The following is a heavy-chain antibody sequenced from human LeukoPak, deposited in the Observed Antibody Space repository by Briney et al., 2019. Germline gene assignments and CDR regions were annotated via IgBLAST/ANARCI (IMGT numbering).Heavy chain of an antibody. Sequence: GGSLRLSCAASGFTFSSYAMHWVRQAPGKGLEWVAVISYDGSNKYYADSVKGRFTISRDNSKNTLYLQMNSLGAEDTAVYYCARDPRLSMVRGVISGFDYWGQGTLVTVSS. D-gene: IGHD3-10*01. J-gene: IGHJ4*02. CDR3: ARDPRLSMVRGVISGFDY. CDR2: ISYDGSNK. CDR1: GFTFSSYA. V-gene: IGHV3-30*04.